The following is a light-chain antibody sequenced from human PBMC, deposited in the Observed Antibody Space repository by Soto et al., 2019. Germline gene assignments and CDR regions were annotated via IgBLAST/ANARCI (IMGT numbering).Light chain of an antibody. J-gene: IGKJ3*01. CDR2: GAS. V-gene: IGKV3-20*01. CDR1: QSVSSSY. CDR3: QQYVRALFT. Sequence: EIVLTQSPGTLSLSPGERATLSCRASQSVSSSYLAWYQQKPGQAPRLLIYGASSRATGIPDRFSGSGSGTDFTLTISRLEPKDFAVYYCQQYVRALFTFVPGTKVEMK.